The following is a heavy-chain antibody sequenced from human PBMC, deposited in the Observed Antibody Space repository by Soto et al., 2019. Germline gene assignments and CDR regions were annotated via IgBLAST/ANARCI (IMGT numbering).Heavy chain of an antibody. J-gene: IGHJ4*02. V-gene: IGHV1-18*01. Sequence: QVHLVQSGAEVKKPGASVKVSCQASGYACTTYGITWVRQAPGQGLEWMGWISAHNGNTNYAQKLQGRVTGTRDTSTSTAYMELRSLRSDDTAVYYCARGRYGDYWGQGALVTVSS. CDR3: ARGRYGDY. CDR1: GYACTTYG. CDR2: ISAHNGNT. D-gene: IGHD1-1*01.